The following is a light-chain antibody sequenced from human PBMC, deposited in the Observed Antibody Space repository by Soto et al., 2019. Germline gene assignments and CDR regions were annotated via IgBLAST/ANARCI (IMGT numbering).Light chain of an antibody. J-gene: IGLJ3*02. CDR2: GNS. Sequence: QSVLTQPPSVSGAPGQRVTISCTESSSNIGAGYDVHWYQQLPGTAPKLLIYGNSNRPSGVPDRFSGSKSGTSASLAITGHQAEHEADYYCQFYDSSLSGWVFGGGTKLTVL. V-gene: IGLV1-40*01. CDR3: QFYDSSLSGWV. CDR1: SSNIGAGYD.